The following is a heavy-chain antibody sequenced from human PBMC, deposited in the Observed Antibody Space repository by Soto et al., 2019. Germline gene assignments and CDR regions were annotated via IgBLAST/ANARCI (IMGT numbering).Heavy chain of an antibody. CDR1: GGSFSGYY. V-gene: IGHV4-34*01. CDR2: INHSGST. Sequence: QVQLQQWGAGLLKPSETLSLTCAVYGGSFSGYYWHWIRQPPGKGLQWIGEINHSGSTNYNPSLQSRVTISVDTYKNQFSLKLSSVTAADTAVYYWARGWLGNLDYWGQGTLVTVSS. D-gene: IGHD5-12*01. CDR3: ARGWLGNLDY. J-gene: IGHJ4*02.